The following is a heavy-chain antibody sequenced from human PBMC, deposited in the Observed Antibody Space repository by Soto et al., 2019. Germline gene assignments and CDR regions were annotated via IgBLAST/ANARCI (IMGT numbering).Heavy chain of an antibody. CDR3: AGCATVSRHYYYYYMDV. J-gene: IGHJ6*03. V-gene: IGHV3-23*01. CDR1: GVTFSSYA. Sequence: GGSLRLSCAASGVTFSSYAMSWVGQAPGKGLEWVSAISGSGGSTYYADSVKGRFTISRDNSKNTLYLQMNSLRAEDTAVYYCAGCATVSRHYYYYYMDVWGKGPTVTVSS. D-gene: IGHD4-17*01. CDR2: ISGSGGST.